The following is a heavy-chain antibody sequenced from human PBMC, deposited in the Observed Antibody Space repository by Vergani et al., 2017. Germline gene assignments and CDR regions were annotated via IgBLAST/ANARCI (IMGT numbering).Heavy chain of an antibody. V-gene: IGHV3-9*01. Sequence: EVQLVESGGGLVQPGRSLRLSCAASGFTFDDYAMHWVRQAPGKGLEWVSGISWNSGSIGYADSVKGRFTISRDNAKNSLYLQMNSLRAEDTALYYCAKGSYVDYYYGMDVWGQGTTVTVSS. J-gene: IGHJ6*02. D-gene: IGHD5-18*01. CDR3: AKGSYVDYYYGMDV. CDR2: ISWNSGSI. CDR1: GFTFDDYA.